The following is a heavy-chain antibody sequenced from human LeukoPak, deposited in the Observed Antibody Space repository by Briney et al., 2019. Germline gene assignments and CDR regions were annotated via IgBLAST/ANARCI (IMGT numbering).Heavy chain of an antibody. V-gene: IGHV4-4*09. Sequence: SETLSLTCTVSGGSISSYYWSWIRQPAGKGLEWIGYIYTTGSTHYNPSLKSRVTMSLDTSKNQFSLRLTSVTAADTAVFYCARHRAEMATITDDTFDMWGRGTMVTVSS. CDR2: IYTTGST. CDR3: ARHRAEMATITDDTFDM. CDR1: GGSISSYY. D-gene: IGHD5-24*01. J-gene: IGHJ3*02.